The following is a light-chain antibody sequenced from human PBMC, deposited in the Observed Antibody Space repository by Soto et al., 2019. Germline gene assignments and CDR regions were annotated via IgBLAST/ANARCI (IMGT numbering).Light chain of an antibody. J-gene: IGKJ1*01. CDR2: KAS. CDR3: QHYNSYSEA. CDR1: QTISSW. V-gene: IGKV1-5*03. Sequence: DIQMTQSPSTLSGSVGDRVTITCRASQTISSWLAWYQQKPGKAPKLLIYKASTLKSGVPSRFSGSGSGTEFTLTISSLQHDDFATYYCQHYNSYSEAFGQGTNVELK.